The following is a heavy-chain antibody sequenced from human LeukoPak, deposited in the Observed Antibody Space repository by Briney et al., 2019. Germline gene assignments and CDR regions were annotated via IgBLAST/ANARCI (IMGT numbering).Heavy chain of an antibody. CDR2: INPNIGDA. CDR1: GYTFTDYF. J-gene: IGHJ5*01. CDR3: ARMALDGGDSIGFDS. V-gene: IGHV1-2*02. Sequence: GASVKVSCKASGYTFTDYFIHWVRQAPGRGLEWMGWINPNIGDASYAQKFQDRVTMTRDRSINTAYMELSRLTSDDTAVYYCARMALDGGDSIGFDSWGQGTLVTVSS. D-gene: IGHD2-21*02.